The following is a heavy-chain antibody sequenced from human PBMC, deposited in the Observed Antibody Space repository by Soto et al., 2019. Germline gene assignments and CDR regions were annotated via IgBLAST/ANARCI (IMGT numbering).Heavy chain of an antibody. D-gene: IGHD1-26*01. Sequence: PGESLKISCKGSGYSFTSYWIGWVRQMPGKGLEWMGIIYPGDSDTRYSPSFQGQVTISADKSISTAYLQWSSLKASDTAMYYCARRSRSGSYYHTWFDPWGEGTLVTVSS. CDR2: IYPGDSDT. CDR3: ARRSRSGSYYHTWFDP. CDR1: GYSFTSYW. V-gene: IGHV5-51*01. J-gene: IGHJ5*02.